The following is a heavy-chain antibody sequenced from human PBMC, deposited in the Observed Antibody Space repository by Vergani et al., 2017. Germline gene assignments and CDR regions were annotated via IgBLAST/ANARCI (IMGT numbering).Heavy chain of an antibody. J-gene: IGHJ6*03. D-gene: IGHD4-11*01. CDR1: GGSFTSYH. Sequence: QVQLQQWGGGLLKPSETLSLTCVVNGGSFTSYHWTWIRQSPGEGLEWVGEIDHTGRPDYNPSLKSRLTMSVDKSRNHFSLTLNSVTATDTAIYFCARVNTETNGHLYYYYYMDVWGQGTAVTVS. CDR2: IDHTGRP. V-gene: IGHV4-34*01. CDR3: ARVNTETNGHLYYYYYMDV.